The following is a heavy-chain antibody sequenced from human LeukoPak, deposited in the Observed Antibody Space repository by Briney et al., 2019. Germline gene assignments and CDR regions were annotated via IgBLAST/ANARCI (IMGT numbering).Heavy chain of an antibody. D-gene: IGHD2-2*01. J-gene: IGHJ6*03. Sequence: SVKVSCKASGGTFSSYAISWVRQAPGQGLEWMGGIIPIFGTANYAQKFQGRVTITADESTSTAYMELSSLRSEDTAVYYCARDPLVVPVTEASYYYMDVWGKGTTVTVSS. CDR1: GGTFSSYA. CDR3: ARDPLVVPVTEASYYYMDV. CDR2: IIPIFGTA. V-gene: IGHV1-69*01.